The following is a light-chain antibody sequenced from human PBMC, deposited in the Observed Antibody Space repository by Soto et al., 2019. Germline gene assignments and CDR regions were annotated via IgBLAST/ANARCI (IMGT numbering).Light chain of an antibody. CDR3: QQYSSSLT. Sequence: EIVLTQSPGTLSLSPGERATLSCGASQSVSSSYLAWYQQKPGQAPRLLIYAASSRATGIPDRFSGSGSGTDFTLTISRLEPEDFAVYSCQQYSSSLTFGGGTKVEIK. J-gene: IGKJ4*01. CDR1: QSVSSSY. V-gene: IGKV3-20*01. CDR2: AAS.